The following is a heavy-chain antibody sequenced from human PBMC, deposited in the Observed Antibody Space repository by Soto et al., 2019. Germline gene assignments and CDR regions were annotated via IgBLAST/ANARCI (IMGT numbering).Heavy chain of an antibody. CDR2: IYWNDNK. J-gene: IGHJ4*02. V-gene: IGHV2-5*01. CDR3: AHRYCSGGSCYYTLDY. D-gene: IGHD2-15*01. Sequence: SGPTLVNPTQTLTLTCSCSGFSVSTSGEAVGWIRQPPGKALEWLALIYWNDNKYYSPSLKSRLTITKDPSKNQVVLTMTNMDPEDTVTYYCAHRYCSGGSCYYTLDYWGQGTLVTVSS. CDR1: GFSVSTSGEA.